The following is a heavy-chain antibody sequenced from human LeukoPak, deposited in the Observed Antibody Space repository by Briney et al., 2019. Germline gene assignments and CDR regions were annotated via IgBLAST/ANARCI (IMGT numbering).Heavy chain of an antibody. V-gene: IGHV4-39*01. CDR1: GGSISSSSYY. CDR2: IYYSGST. J-gene: IGHJ4*02. D-gene: IGHD5-12*01. Sequence: SETLSLTCTVSGGSISSSSYYWGWIRQPPGKGLEWIGSIYYSGSTYYNPSLKSRVTISVDTSKNQFSLKLSSVTAADTAVYYCARQRGRWVATIRGHFDYWGQGTLVTVSS. CDR3: ARQRGRWVATIRGHFDY.